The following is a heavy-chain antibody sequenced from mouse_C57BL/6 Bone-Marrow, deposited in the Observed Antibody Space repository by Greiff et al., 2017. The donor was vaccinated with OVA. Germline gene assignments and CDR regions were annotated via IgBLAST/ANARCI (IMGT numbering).Heavy chain of an antibody. J-gene: IGHJ2*01. CDR3: ARHWEGHDY. Sequence: EVQLVESGGDLVKPGGSLKLSCAASGFTFSSYGMSWVRPTPDKRLEWVATISSGGSYTYYPDSVKGRFTISRDNAKNTLYLQMSSLKSEDTAMYYCARHWEGHDYWGQGTTLTVSS. CDR1: GFTFSSYG. CDR2: ISSGGSYT. V-gene: IGHV5-6*01. D-gene: IGHD4-1*01.